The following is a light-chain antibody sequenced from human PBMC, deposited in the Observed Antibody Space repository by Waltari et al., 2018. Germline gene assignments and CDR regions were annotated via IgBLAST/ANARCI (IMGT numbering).Light chain of an antibody. CDR2: QAS. Sequence: DIQMTQSPSALSASVGDRLTSTCRDSQSIGTWLAWYQQKPGKAPKLLIYQASALESGFPSRFSGSGYGTEFTLTISSLQPDDFATYYCQQYGAYEYSFGQGTKLEIK. CDR1: QSIGTW. V-gene: IGKV1-5*03. J-gene: IGKJ2*01. CDR3: QQYGAYEYS.